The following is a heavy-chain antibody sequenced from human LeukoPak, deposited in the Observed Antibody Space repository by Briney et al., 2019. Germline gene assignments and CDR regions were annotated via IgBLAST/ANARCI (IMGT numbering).Heavy chain of an antibody. Sequence: GGSLRLSCAASGFTFSSNYMSWVRQAPGKGLEWVSVIYSGDSTYYADSMKGRFTISRDNSKNTLYLQMNSLRADDTAVYYCARVDTATLDYWGQGTRVTVSS. D-gene: IGHD5-18*01. CDR3: ARVDTATLDY. CDR1: GFTFSSNY. CDR2: IYSGDST. V-gene: IGHV3-66*01. J-gene: IGHJ4*02.